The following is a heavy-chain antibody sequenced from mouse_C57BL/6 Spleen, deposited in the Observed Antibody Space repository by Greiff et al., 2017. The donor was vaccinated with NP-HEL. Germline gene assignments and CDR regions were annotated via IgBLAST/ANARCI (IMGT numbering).Heavy chain of an antibody. Sequence: VQLQQSGAELVKPGASVKMSCKASGYTFTSYWITWVKQRPGQGLEWIGDIYPGSGSTNYNAKFKSKATLTVDTSSSTAYMQLSSLTSEDSAVYYCARSKDYFDYWGQGTTLTVSS. CDR2: IYPGSGST. CDR1: GYTFTSYW. J-gene: IGHJ2*01. CDR3: ARSKDYFDY. V-gene: IGHV1-55*01.